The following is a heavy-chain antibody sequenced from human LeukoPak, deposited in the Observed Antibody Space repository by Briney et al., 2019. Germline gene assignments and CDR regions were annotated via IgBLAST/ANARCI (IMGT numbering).Heavy chain of an antibody. J-gene: IGHJ4*02. CDR3: ARVPPYESSGWSLFDY. CDR1: GYTFTGYY. V-gene: IGHV1-2*02. Sequence: GASVKVSCKASGYTFTGYYIHWVRQAPGQGLEWMGWINPNSGGTNYAQKFQGRVTMTRDTSISTAYMELSRLRSDDTAVYYCARVPPYESSGWSLFDYWGQGTLVTVSS. D-gene: IGHD6-19*01. CDR2: INPNSGGT.